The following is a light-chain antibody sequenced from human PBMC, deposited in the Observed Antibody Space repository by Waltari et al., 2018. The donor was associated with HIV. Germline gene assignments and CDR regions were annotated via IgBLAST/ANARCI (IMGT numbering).Light chain of an antibody. J-gene: IGKJ1*01. CDR2: GAS. CDR3: QQYGDSPET. Sequence: EIVLPQSTSTLSLSPGERATLSCRASQLVSSAYLAWYQQKPGQAPRLLIYGASTRATGVPERFSGSGFGKDFTLTITRLEPEDFAVYYCQQYGDSPETFGQGARVQI. V-gene: IGKV3-20*01. CDR1: QLVSSAY.